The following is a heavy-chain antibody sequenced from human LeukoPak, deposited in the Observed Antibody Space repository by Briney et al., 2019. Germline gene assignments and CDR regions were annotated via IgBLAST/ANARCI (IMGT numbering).Heavy chain of an antibody. D-gene: IGHD1-1*01. CDR1: GFTFSSYS. J-gene: IGHJ4*02. V-gene: IGHV3-21*01. CDR3: ARDIDDWNDVSTFDY. CDR2: ISSSSSYI. Sequence: GGSLRLSCAASGFTFSSYSMSWVRQAPGKGLEWVSSISSSSSYIYYADSVKGRFTISRDNAKNSLYLQMNSLRAEDTAVYYCARDIDDWNDVSTFDYWGQGTLVTVSS.